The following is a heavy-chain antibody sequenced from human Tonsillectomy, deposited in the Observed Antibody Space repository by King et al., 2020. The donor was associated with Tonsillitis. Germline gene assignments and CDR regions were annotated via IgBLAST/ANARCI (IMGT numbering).Heavy chain of an antibody. D-gene: IGHD6-13*01. CDR2: ISSSSQYI. CDR3: ARGAAAAGTFAMDV. V-gene: IGHV3-21*01. CDR1: GITFSTYS. Sequence: VQLVESGGGLVKPGGSLRLSCAASGITFSTYSMNWVRQAPGKGLELVSSISSSSQYIYYADSVKGRFTISRDNAKNSLFLQMNSLRVEDTAVYYCARGAAAAGTFAMDVWGQGTTVTVSS. J-gene: IGHJ6*02.